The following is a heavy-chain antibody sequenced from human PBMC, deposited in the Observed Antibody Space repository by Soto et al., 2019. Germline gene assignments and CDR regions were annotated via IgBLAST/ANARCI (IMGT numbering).Heavy chain of an antibody. Sequence: QVQLVESGGGVVQPGRSLRLSGAVSGFTFRRYGMHWVRQPPAKGLERGAGISYDGSNKYYADSVKGRFTIPRDNSKNMLHLEMTGLRAEDMAVYYCVKSPDLYSTTWGWFDPWGQGTLVTVSS. D-gene: IGHD6-13*01. CDR2: ISYDGSNK. CDR1: GFTFRRYG. V-gene: IGHV3-30*18. CDR3: VKSPDLYSTTWGWFDP. J-gene: IGHJ5*02.